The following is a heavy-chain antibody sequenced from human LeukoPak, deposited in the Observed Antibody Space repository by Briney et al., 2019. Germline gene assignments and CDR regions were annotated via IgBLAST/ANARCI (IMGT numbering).Heavy chain of an antibody. Sequence: PGGSLRLSCAASGFTFSSYAMSWVRQAPGKGLEWVSSISSSSTYVYYADSVKGRFAISRDNAKNSLYLQMNSLRAEDTAIYYCAREPTVTILWGQGTLVTVSS. J-gene: IGHJ4*02. CDR3: AREPTVTIL. CDR2: ISSSSTYV. CDR1: GFTFSSYA. V-gene: IGHV3-21*01. D-gene: IGHD3-3*01.